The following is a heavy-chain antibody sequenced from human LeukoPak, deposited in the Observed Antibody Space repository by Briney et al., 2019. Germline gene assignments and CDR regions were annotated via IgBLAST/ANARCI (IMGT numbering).Heavy chain of an antibody. CDR3: AKDMRLLANGGLGYLDY. CDR2: ISYDESKK. Sequence: PGGSLRLSCAASGVTFSSLGMHWVRQAPGKGLEWVAFISYDESKKYYADSVKGRFTISRDNSKNTLYLQMDSLRTEDTAWYHCAKDMRLLANGGLGYLDYWGQGALVTVSS. D-gene: IGHD3-3*02. J-gene: IGHJ4*02. CDR1: GVTFSSLG. V-gene: IGHV3-30*02.